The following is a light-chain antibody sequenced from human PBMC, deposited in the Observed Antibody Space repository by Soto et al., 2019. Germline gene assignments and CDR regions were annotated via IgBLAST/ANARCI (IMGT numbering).Light chain of an antibody. J-gene: IGKJ1*01. CDR1: QSVSKNY. V-gene: IGKV3-20*01. Sequence: EIALTQFQGILSLSAGERATLSCGASQSVSKNYLAWYQQTPGQAPRLLIYGASNRATGIPDRFSGSGSGTDFTLTISRLEPEDFAVDDCQQYGSSGTFCQGTKVDIK. CDR3: QQYGSSGT. CDR2: GAS.